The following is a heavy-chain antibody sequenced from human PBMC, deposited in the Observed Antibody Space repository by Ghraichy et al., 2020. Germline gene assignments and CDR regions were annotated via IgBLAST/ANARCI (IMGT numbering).Heavy chain of an antibody. V-gene: IGHV3-23*01. CDR1: GFTFSSYA. J-gene: IGHJ4*02. CDR2: ISDSGGST. CDR3: ATVCIGGTCYMDY. Sequence: GGSLRLSCAASGFTFSSYAMSWVRQAPGKGLEWVSAISDSGGSTFYADSVKGRFAISRDNSKNTLYLQLNSLRAEDTAVYYCATVCIGGTCYMDYWGQGTLVTVSS. D-gene: IGHD2-15*01.